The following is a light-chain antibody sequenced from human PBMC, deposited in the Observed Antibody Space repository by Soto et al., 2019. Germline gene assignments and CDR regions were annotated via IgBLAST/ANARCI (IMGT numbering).Light chain of an antibody. CDR3: CSYAGSSTFYV. V-gene: IGLV2-11*01. CDR1: SSDVGGYNY. Sequence: QSVLTQPRSVSGSPGQSVTISCSGTSSDVGGYNYVSWYQQYPGTAPKLMIYDVSMRPSGVPYRFSGSKSGNTASLTISGLQAEDEADYYCCSYAGSSTFYVFGSGTKVT. CDR2: DVS. J-gene: IGLJ1*01.